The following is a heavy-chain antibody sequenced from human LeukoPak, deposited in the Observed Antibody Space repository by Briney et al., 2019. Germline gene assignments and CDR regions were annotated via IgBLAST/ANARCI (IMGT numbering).Heavy chain of an antibody. V-gene: IGHV3-7*04. CDR1: GFPFSVYW. CDR2: IKQDGSAK. CDR3: ARGSGYRAFDL. J-gene: IGHJ2*01. Sequence: GKSLRLSCAASGFPFSVYWMSWVRQAPGEGLEWVANIKQDGSAKYYVDSVKGRFTISRDNAQNSLYLQLNSLRAEDTALYYCARGSGYRAFDLWGRGTLVTVSS. D-gene: IGHD3-10*01.